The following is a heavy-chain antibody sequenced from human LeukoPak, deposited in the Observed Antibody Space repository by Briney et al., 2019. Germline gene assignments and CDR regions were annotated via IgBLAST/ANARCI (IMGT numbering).Heavy chain of an antibody. Sequence: PGGSLRLSCAASGFTVSSNYMSWVRQAPGKGLEWVSVIYSGDSTYYADSVWGRFTISRDNSKNTLYLQMNSLRAEDTAVYYCARAYDFWSAYYFDYWGQGTLVTVSS. J-gene: IGHJ4*02. CDR3: ARAYDFWSAYYFDY. V-gene: IGHV3-53*01. CDR2: IYSGDST. CDR1: GFTVSSNY. D-gene: IGHD3-3*01.